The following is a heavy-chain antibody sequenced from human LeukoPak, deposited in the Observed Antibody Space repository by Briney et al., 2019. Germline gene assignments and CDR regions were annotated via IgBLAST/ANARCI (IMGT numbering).Heavy chain of an antibody. CDR3: AGDSGSYYYFDY. J-gene: IGHJ4*02. Sequence: PGRSLRLSCAASGFTFSSYGMHWVRQAPGKGLEWVAVISYDGSNKYYADSVKGRFTISRDNSKNTLYLQMNSLRAEDTAVYYCAGDSGSYYYFDYWGQGTLVTVSS. CDR1: GFTFSSYG. CDR2: ISYDGSNK. D-gene: IGHD1-26*01. V-gene: IGHV3-30*03.